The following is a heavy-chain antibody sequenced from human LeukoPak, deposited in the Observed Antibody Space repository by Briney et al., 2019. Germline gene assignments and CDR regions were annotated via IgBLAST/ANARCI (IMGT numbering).Heavy chain of an antibody. CDR2: INSDGSVT. CDR1: GFTFSSYW. CDR3: TRATGSFYGLGY. Sequence: PGGSLRLSCAASGFTFSSYWMHWVRQAPGKGLLWVSRINSDGSVTTYADSVKGRFTISRDNAKNTLYLQMYSLRAEDTAVYYCTRATGSFYGLGYWGQGTLVTVSS. J-gene: IGHJ4*02. V-gene: IGHV3-74*01. D-gene: IGHD1-26*01.